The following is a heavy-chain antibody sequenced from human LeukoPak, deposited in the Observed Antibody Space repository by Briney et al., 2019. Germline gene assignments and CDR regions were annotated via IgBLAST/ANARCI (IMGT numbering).Heavy chain of an antibody. CDR1: GFTFSSYA. Sequence: GRSLRLSCAASGFTFSSYAMDWVRQAPGKGLEWEAVISYDGSNKYYADSVKGRFTISRDNSKNTLYLQMNSLRAEDTAVYYCARDLDWEYYFDYWGQGTLVTVSS. V-gene: IGHV3-30*01. CDR3: ARDLDWEYYFDY. D-gene: IGHD3-9*01. J-gene: IGHJ4*02. CDR2: ISYDGSNK.